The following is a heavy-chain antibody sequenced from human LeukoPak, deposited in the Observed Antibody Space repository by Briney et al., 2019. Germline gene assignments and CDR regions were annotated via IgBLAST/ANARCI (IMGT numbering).Heavy chain of an antibody. J-gene: IGHJ6*03. CDR1: SINSNRYY. D-gene: IGHD2-15*01. CDR2: LDESGRP. Sequence: SETLSLTCTGSINSNRYYWGWIRQPPGKGLEWIGSLDESGRPYYNAPLKSRVTISEDSSGKQFSLNLSSVTAADTAVYYCARDLGGYPFFMDVWGRGTTVIVSS. V-gene: IGHV4-39*07. CDR3: ARDLGGYPFFMDV.